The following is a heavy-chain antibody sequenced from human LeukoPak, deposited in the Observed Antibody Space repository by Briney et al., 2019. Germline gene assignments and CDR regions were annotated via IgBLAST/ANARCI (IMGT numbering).Heavy chain of an antibody. D-gene: IGHD3-3*01. Sequence: ASVKVSCKASGFTFTSSAVQWVRQARGQRLEWIGWIVVGSGNTNYAQKFQERVTITRDMSTSTAYMELSSLRSEDTAVYYCARVTIFGVVFYYYGMDVWGQGTTVTVSS. V-gene: IGHV1-58*01. CDR1: GFTFTSSA. CDR3: ARVTIFGVVFYYYGMDV. J-gene: IGHJ6*02. CDR2: IVVGSGNT.